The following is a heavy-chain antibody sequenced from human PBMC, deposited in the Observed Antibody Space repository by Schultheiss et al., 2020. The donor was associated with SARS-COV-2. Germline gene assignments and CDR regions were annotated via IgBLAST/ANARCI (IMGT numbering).Heavy chain of an antibody. CDR1: GFTFSSYS. D-gene: IGHD6-6*01. Sequence: GSLRLSCAASGFTFSSYSMNWVRQAPGKGLEWVSAISGSGGSTYYADSVKGRFTISRDNSKNTLYLQMNSLRAEDTAVYYCAKGIAARPGRADYWGQGTLVTVSS. CDR2: ISGSGGST. CDR3: AKGIAARPGRADY. V-gene: IGHV3-23*01. J-gene: IGHJ4*02.